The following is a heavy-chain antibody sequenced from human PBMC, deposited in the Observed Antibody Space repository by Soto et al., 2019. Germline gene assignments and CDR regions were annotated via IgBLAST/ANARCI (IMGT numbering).Heavy chain of an antibody. J-gene: IGHJ6*02. CDR1: GGSISSYY. D-gene: IGHD2-21*02. Sequence: QVQLQESGPGLVKPSETLSLTCTVSGGSISSYYWSWIRQPPGKGLEWIGYMYNTGSSIYNPSLNSRVTISVDTSKYQYSLKLNSVTAADTAVYYCARDLWGYCGTDCYPLDVWGQGTTVTVSS. V-gene: IGHV4-59*01. CDR2: MYNTGSS. CDR3: ARDLWGYCGTDCYPLDV.